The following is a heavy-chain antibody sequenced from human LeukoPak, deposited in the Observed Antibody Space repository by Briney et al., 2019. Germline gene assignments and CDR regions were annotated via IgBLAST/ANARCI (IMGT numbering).Heavy chain of an antibody. Sequence: GGSLGLSCAASGFTFSDYYMSWIRQAPGKGLEWVSYISSSGSTIYYADSVKGRFTISRDNAKNSLYLQMNSLRAEDTAVYYCARHYYDSSGYFDYWGQGTLVTVSS. V-gene: IGHV3-11*04. CDR3: ARHYYDSSGYFDY. J-gene: IGHJ4*02. CDR2: ISSSGSTI. D-gene: IGHD3-22*01. CDR1: GFTFSDYY.